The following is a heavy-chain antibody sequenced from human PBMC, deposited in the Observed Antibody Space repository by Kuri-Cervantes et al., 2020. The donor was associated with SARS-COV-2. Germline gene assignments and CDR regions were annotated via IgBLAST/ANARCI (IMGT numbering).Heavy chain of an antibody. D-gene: IGHD6-13*01. Sequence: GGSLRLSCAASGSTFSDYYMSWIRQAPGKGLEWVSYISSSGSTIYYADSVKGRFTISRDNAKNSLYLQMNSLRAEDTAVYYCARERGSSWYSSKAFDIWGQGTMVTVSS. CDR2: ISSSGSTI. CDR3: ARERGSSWYSSKAFDI. CDR1: GSTFSDYY. V-gene: IGHV3-11*04. J-gene: IGHJ3*02.